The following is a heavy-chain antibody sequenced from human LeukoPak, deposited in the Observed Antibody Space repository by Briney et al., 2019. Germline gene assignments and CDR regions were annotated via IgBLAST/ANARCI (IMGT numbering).Heavy chain of an antibody. CDR3: ARDPTSSGRRTYYFDY. D-gene: IGHD6-19*01. J-gene: IGHJ4*02. CDR1: GFTFSSYW. V-gene: IGHV3-74*01. CDR2: INTDGSST. Sequence: GGSLRLSCAASGFTFSSYWMHWVRQAPGKGLVWVSRINTDGSSTSYADSVKGRFTISRDNAKNTLYLQMNSLRAEDTAVYYCARDPTSSGRRTYYFDYWGQGTLVTVSS.